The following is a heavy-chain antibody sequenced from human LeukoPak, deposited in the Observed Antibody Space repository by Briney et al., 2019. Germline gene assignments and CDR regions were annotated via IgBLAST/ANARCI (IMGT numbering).Heavy chain of an antibody. J-gene: IGHJ5*02. CDR1: GFTFSSYG. D-gene: IGHD6-13*01. V-gene: IGHV3-30*18. CDR3: AKDIAAAGTRRLDP. CDR2: ISYDGSNK. Sequence: GSLRLSCAASGFTFSSYGMHWVRQAPGKGLEWVAVISYDGSNKYYADSVKGRFTISRDNSKNTLYLQMNSLRAEDTAVYYCAKDIAAAGTRRLDPWGQGTLVTVSS.